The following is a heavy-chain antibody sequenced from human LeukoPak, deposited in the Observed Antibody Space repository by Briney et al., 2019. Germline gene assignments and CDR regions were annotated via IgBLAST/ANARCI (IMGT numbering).Heavy chain of an antibody. CDR2: ISASAGST. J-gene: IGHJ4*01. CDR1: GGSVSSGDDS. CDR3: AKDLGYCYSTSCSWDY. Sequence: LSLTCTVSGGSVSSGDDSWSWVRQAPGKGLEWVSAISASAGSTYYADSVKGRFTISRDNSKNTLYLQLNSLRADDTAVYYCAKDLGYCYSTSCSWDYWXXGTLVTVSS. D-gene: IGHD2-2*01. V-gene: IGHV3-23*01.